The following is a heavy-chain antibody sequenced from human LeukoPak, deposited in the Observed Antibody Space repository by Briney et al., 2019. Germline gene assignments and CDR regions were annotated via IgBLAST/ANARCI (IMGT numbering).Heavy chain of an antibody. J-gene: IGHJ4*02. V-gene: IGHV3-20*04. CDR2: INWNGGST. Sequence: GGSLRLSCAASGFTFDDYGMSWVRQAPGKGLEWVSGINWNGGSTGYADSVKGRFTISRDNAKNSLYLQMNSLRAEDTALYYCVGRRAGYSSSWYNYWGQGTLVTVSS. CDR3: VGRRAGYSSSWYNY. D-gene: IGHD6-13*01. CDR1: GFTFDDYG.